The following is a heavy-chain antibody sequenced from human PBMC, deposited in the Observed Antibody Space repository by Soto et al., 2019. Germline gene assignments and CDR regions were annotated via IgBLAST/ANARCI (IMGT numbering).Heavy chain of an antibody. Sequence: GGSLRLSCAASGFTFSSYAMSWVRQAPGKGLEWVSAISGSGGSTYYADSVKGRFTISRDNSKNTLYLQMNSLRAEDTAVYYCAKEYLVLLWFGDPVPAPFDYWGQGTLVTVSS. V-gene: IGHV3-23*01. CDR1: GFTFSSYA. J-gene: IGHJ4*02. CDR2: ISGSGGST. CDR3: AKEYLVLLWFGDPVPAPFDY. D-gene: IGHD3-10*01.